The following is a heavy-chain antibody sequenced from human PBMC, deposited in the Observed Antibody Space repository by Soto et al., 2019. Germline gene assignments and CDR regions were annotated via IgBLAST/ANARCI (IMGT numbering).Heavy chain of an antibody. J-gene: IGHJ3*02. CDR2: ISGSGGHT. CDR1: GFPFSNYA. V-gene: IGHV3-23*01. Sequence: GGSLRLSCVASGFPFSNYAMSWVRQTPGNGLEWVSGISGSGGHTYYADSVKGRFTISRDNSNNTLSLQMHILRVEDTAVYFCAKGRYYSLFDIWGQGTMVTVSS. D-gene: IGHD3-10*01. CDR3: AKGRYYSLFDI.